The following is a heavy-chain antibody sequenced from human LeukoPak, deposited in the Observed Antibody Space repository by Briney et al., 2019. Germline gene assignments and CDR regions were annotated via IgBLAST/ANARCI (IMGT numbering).Heavy chain of an antibody. CDR1: GFTFSSYG. Sequence: GGSLRLSCAASGFTFSSYGMHWVRQAPGKGLEWVAVISYDGSNKYYADSVKGRFTISRDNSVNTLYLQMNSLRAEDTAVYYCAKTRFTVVQEFLVWAPFDYWGQGTLVTVSS. D-gene: IGHD3-10*01. CDR2: ISYDGSNK. J-gene: IGHJ4*02. CDR3: AKTRFTVVQEFLVWAPFDY. V-gene: IGHV3-30*18.